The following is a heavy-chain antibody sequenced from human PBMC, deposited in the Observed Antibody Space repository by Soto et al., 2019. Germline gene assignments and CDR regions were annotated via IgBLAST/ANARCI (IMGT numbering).Heavy chain of an antibody. CDR3: ARGAPSLGYDGEFDY. J-gene: IGHJ4*02. CDR1: GGSISSGGYY. D-gene: IGHD5-12*01. V-gene: IGHV4-31*03. Sequence: SETLSLTCTVSGGSISSGGYYWSWIRQHPGKGLEWIGYIYYSGSTYYNPSLKSRVTISVDTSKNQFSLKLSSVTAADTAVYYCARGAPSLGYDGEFDYWGQGTLVTVSS. CDR2: IYYSGST.